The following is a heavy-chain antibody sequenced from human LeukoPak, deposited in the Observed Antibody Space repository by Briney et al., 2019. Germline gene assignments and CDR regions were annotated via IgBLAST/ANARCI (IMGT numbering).Heavy chain of an antibody. D-gene: IGHD3-10*01. CDR1: GGSISSYY. Sequence: PSETLSLTCTVSGGSISSYYWSWFRQPPGKGLEWIGYVYYSGSTKYNPSLKSRVTISVDTSQNQFSLKLSPVTAADTALYFCAKVTMVRGAPDYWGQGTLVTVSS. J-gene: IGHJ4*02. CDR2: VYYSGST. CDR3: AKVTMVRGAPDY. V-gene: IGHV4-59*01.